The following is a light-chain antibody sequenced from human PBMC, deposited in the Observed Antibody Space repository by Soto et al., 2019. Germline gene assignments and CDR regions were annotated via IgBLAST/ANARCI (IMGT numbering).Light chain of an antibody. CDR1: SANIGAGYD. Sequence: QAVVTQPPSVSGAPGQRVTISCTGSSANIGAGYDVNWYQQLPGSAPKLLIFGNTHRPSGVPDRFSGAKSGTSASLAITGLQAEDEAVYFCQSYDSSLSGVLFGGGTKLTVL. CDR2: GNT. CDR3: QSYDSSLSGVL. V-gene: IGLV1-40*01. J-gene: IGLJ2*01.